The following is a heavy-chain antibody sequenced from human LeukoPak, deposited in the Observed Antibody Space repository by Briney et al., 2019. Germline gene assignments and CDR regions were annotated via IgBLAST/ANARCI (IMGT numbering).Heavy chain of an antibody. J-gene: IGHJ4*02. V-gene: IGHV3-23*01. CDR3: AKDGDYYGSGSSDY. Sequence: PGGSLRLSCAASGFTFSIYAMSWVRQAPGKGLEWVSTISGSGSSTYYADSVKGRFTISRDNSKNTLYLQMNSLRAEDTAVYYCAKDGDYYGSGSSDYWGQGTLVTVSS. CDR1: GFTFSIYA. D-gene: IGHD3-10*01. CDR2: ISGSGSST.